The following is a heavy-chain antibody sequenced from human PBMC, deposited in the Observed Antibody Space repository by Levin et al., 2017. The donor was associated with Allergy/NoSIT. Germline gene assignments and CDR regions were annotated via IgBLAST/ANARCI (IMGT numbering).Heavy chain of an antibody. CDR3: ARDGVEPGVYCDS. Sequence: QTSETLSLTCAASGFTFSDYWMNWVRQAPGKGLEWVANINQRGNEKYYVDSVKGRFTISRDNTKNSLDLQMNSLRAEDTAVYYCARDGVEPGVYCDSWGQGVLVIVSA. V-gene: IGHV3-7*01. CDR1: GFTFSDYW. D-gene: IGHD2-2*01. CDR2: INQRGNEK. J-gene: IGHJ4*02.